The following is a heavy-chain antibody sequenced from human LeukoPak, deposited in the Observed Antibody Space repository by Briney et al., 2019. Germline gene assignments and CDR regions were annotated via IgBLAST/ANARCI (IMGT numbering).Heavy chain of an antibody. D-gene: IGHD2-15*01. CDR2: ISAYTGNT. CDR1: GYIFTNYG. V-gene: IGHV1-18*01. J-gene: IGHJ3*02. Sequence: GASVKVSCKASGYIFTNYGISWVRQAPGQGLEWMGWISAYTGNTNYTQNLQGRVTITADKSTSTAYMELSSLRSEDTAVYYCARDPSSGGSWSEPDAFDIWGQGTMVTVSS. CDR3: ARDPSSGGSWSEPDAFDI.